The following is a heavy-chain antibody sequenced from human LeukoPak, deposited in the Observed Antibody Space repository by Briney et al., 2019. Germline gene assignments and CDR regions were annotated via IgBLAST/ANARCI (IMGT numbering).Heavy chain of an antibody. CDR1: GFTFSSYA. D-gene: IGHD1/OR15-1a*01. Sequence: GGSLRLSCAASGFTFSSYAMSWVRQAPGKGLEWVSAISGSGGSTYYADSVKGRFTISRDNSKNTPYLQMNSLRAEDTAVYYCANSLSPEQCYFDYWGQGTLVTVSS. J-gene: IGHJ4*02. CDR3: ANSLSPEQCYFDY. CDR2: ISGSGGST. V-gene: IGHV3-23*01.